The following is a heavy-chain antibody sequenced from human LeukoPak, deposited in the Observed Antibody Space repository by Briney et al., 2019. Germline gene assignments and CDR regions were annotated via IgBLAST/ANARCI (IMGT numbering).Heavy chain of an antibody. D-gene: IGHD4-17*01. V-gene: IGHV3-23*01. CDR3: ARDRTVTTGWFDP. CDR2: ISGSGAST. J-gene: IGHJ5*02. Sequence: SGRSLRLSCAASGFTFSNYAMTWVRQAPGKGLEWVSGISGSGASTYYADSVKGRFTISRDNSKNTLYLQVNSLRAEDTAVYYCARDRTVTTGWFDPWGQGTLVTVSS. CDR1: GFTFSNYA.